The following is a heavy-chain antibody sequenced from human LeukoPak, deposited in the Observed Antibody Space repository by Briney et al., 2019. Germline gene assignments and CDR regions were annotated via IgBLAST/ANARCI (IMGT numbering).Heavy chain of an antibody. V-gene: IGHV4-61*02. CDR2: IYTSGST. Sequence: KSSETLSLTCTVSGGSISSGSYYWSWIRQPAGKGLEWIGRIYTSGSTNYNPSLKSRVTMSVDTSKNQFSLNLKSVTPEDTAVYYCARNLIPEQLVLNFWGQGTLVTVSS. D-gene: IGHD6-13*01. CDR1: GGSISSGSYY. J-gene: IGHJ4*02. CDR3: ARNLIPEQLVLNF.